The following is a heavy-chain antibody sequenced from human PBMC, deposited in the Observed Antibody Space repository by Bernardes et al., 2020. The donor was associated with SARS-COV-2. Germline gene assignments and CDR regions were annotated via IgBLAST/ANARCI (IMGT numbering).Heavy chain of an antibody. CDR1: GFTFSNYW. CDR3: GTDPPWSEDGFDI. Sequence: GRSLRVSCAASGFTFSNYWMTWVRQAPGKGLEWVANIKQDGSTVYYVDSVKGRFTISRDNAKNSLYLQMSSLRAEDTAVYYCGTDPPWSEDGFDIWGQGAMVTVSS. J-gene: IGHJ3*02. CDR2: IKQDGSTV. D-gene: IGHD3-3*01. V-gene: IGHV3-7*01.